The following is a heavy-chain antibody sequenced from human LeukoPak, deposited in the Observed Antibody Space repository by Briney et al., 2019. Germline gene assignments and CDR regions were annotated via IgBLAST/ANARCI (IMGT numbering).Heavy chain of an antibody. CDR1: GFTFSNYG. J-gene: IGHJ5*02. Sequence: GGSLRLSCAASGFTFSNYGMHWVRQAPGKGLDWVTFIPYDRANKYYADSVRGRFTISRDNSKNTVYLQMNSLRPEDTAVYYCARESFDPWGQGTLVTASS. CDR3: ARESFDP. CDR2: IPYDRANK. V-gene: IGHV3-30*19.